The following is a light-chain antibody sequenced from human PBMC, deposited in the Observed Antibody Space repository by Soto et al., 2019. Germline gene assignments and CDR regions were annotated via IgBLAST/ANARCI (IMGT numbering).Light chain of an antibody. Sequence: ETVLTQSPGTLSLSPGERATLSCRASQSVSSSYLAWYQQKPGQAPRLLIYGASSRATGIPDRFSGSGSGTDFTLTISRLEPEDFAVYYCQQYGTSPVTFGQGTKVEIK. CDR1: QSVSSSY. CDR2: GAS. J-gene: IGKJ1*01. CDR3: QQYGTSPVT. V-gene: IGKV3-20*01.